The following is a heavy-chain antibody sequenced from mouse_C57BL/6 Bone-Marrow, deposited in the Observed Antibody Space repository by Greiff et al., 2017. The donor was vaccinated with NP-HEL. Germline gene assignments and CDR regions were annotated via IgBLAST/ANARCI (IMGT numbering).Heavy chain of an antibody. CDR1: GYTFTDYY. CDR3: AREGTMVTPWFAY. J-gene: IGHJ3*01. V-gene: IGHV1-75*01. D-gene: IGHD2-2*01. Sequence: VQLQQSGPELVKPGASVKISCKASGYTFTDYYINWVKQRPGQGLEWIGWIFPGSGSTYYNEKFKGKATLTVDKSSSTAYMLLSSLTSEDSAVYVCAREGTMVTPWFAYWGQGTLVTVSA. CDR2: IFPGSGST.